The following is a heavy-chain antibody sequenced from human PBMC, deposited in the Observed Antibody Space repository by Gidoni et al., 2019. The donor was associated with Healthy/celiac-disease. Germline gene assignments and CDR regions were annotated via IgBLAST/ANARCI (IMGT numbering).Heavy chain of an antibody. CDR2: ISWNSCSI. J-gene: IGHJ4*02. CDR3: AKTDRGHDFWSGTDY. Sequence: EVQLVESGGGLVQPGRSLRLSCAASGFTFDDYAMHWVRQAPGKGLEWVSGISWNSCSIGYADSVKGRLTISRDNAKNSLYLQMNSLRAEDTALYYCAKTDRGHDFWSGTDYWGQGTLVTVSS. V-gene: IGHV3-9*01. CDR1: GFTFDDYA. D-gene: IGHD3-3*01.